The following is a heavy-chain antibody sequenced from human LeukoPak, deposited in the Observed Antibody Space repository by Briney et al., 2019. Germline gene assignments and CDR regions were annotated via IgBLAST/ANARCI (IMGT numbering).Heavy chain of an antibody. D-gene: IGHD3-22*01. Sequence: SETLSLTCTVSGGSISSSSYYWGWIRQPPGKGLEWIGSIYYSGSTYYNPSLKSRVTISVDTSKNQFSLKLSSVTAADTAVYYCARVGLRDSCGYFDYWGQGTLVTVSS. CDR3: ARVGLRDSCGYFDY. CDR1: GGSISSSSYY. V-gene: IGHV4-39*07. CDR2: IYYSGST. J-gene: IGHJ4*02.